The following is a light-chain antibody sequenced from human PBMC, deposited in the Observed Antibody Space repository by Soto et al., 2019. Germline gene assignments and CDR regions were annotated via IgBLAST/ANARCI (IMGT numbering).Light chain of an antibody. CDR2: CAS. V-gene: IGKV3-20*01. CDR3: QQYGSSPWT. Sequence: EIVLTQSPGTLSLSPGERATLSCRASQSVRSSYLAWYQQKPGQAPRLLIYCASSRATGIPDRFSGSGSGTDFTLTISRLEPEDFAVYYCQQYGSSPWTFGQGTKVDIK. J-gene: IGKJ1*01. CDR1: QSVRSSY.